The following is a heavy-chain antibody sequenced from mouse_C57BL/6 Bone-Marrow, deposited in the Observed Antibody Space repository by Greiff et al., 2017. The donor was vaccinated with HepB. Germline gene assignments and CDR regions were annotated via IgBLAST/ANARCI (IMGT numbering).Heavy chain of an antibody. CDR3: ARERMVTTGFDY. D-gene: IGHD2-2*01. CDR1: GYTFTSYG. Sequence: VQLVESGAELARPGASVKLSCKASGYTFTSYGISWVKQRTGQGLEWIGEIYPRSGNTYYNEKFKGKATLTADKSSSTAYMELRSLTSEDSAVYFCARERMVTTGFDYWGQGTTLTVSS. CDR2: IYPRSGNT. V-gene: IGHV1-81*01. J-gene: IGHJ2*01.